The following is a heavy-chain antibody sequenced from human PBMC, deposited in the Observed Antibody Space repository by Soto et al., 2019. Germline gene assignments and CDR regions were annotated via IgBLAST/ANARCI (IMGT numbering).Heavy chain of an antibody. V-gene: IGHV3-48*01. J-gene: IGHJ4*02. CDR2: ISGRGSPI. CDR1: GYSSFSYYS. CDR3: ARVRGHSYGYVDY. Sequence: EVQLVESGGGLVQPGGSLRLSCAASGYSSFSYYSMNWVRQAPGKGLEWVSFISGRGSPIYYADSVRGRFTISRDNAKNSLSLEMNNLRVEDTAVYYCARVRGHSYGYVDYWVQGTLVTVSS. D-gene: IGHD5-18*01.